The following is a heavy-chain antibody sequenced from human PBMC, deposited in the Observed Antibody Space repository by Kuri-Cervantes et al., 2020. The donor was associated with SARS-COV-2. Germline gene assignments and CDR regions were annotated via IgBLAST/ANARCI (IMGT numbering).Heavy chain of an antibody. J-gene: IGHJ3*02. Sequence: GSLRLSCGVYGGSFSDSFWGWVRQSPGKGLEWIGSIYYSGSTNYNPSLKSRVTISVDTSKNQFSLKLSSVTAADTAVYYCARDFGYCSGGSCSEDAFDIWGQGTMVTVSS. CDR3: ARDFGYCSGGSCSEDAFDI. D-gene: IGHD2-15*01. CDR1: GGSFSDSF. V-gene: IGHV4-59*01. CDR2: IYYSGST.